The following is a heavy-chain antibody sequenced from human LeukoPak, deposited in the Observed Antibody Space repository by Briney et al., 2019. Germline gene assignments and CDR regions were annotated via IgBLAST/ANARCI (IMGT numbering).Heavy chain of an antibody. J-gene: IGHJ4*02. CDR3: ARGSSSWLSYFDY. D-gene: IGHD6-13*01. CDR2: ISSSGSTI. CDR1: GFTFSDYY. V-gene: IGHV3-11*04. Sequence: KPGGSLRLSCAASGFTFSDYYMSWIRQAPGKGLEWVSYISSSGSTIYYADSVKGRFTISRDNSQNTLYLQMNSLRAEDTAVYYCARGSSSWLSYFDYCGQGTLVTVSS.